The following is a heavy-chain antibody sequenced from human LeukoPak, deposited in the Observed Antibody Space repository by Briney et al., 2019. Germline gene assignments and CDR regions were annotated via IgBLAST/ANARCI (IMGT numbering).Heavy chain of an antibody. J-gene: IGHJ4*02. V-gene: IGHV3-23*01. Sequence: QPGGSLRLSCAASGLSFSSYAMSWVRQAPGKGLEWVSSISSSGGVTYYVDSVKGRFTISRDNSKNTLYLRMNSLRAEDTAVYYCAKARSTVTTPDYWGQGTLVAVSS. D-gene: IGHD4-17*01. CDR2: ISSSGGVT. CDR1: GLSFSSYA. CDR3: AKARSTVTTPDY.